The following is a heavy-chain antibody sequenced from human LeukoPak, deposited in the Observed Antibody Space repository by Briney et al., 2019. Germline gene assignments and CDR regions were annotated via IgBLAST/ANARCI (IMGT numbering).Heavy chain of an antibody. CDR3: AKGGDIVVVPAAADV. CDR2: ISGSGGST. J-gene: IGHJ6*04. CDR1: GFTFSSYA. Sequence: GGSLRLSCAASGFTFSSYAMSWVRQAPGKGLEWVSAISGSGGSTYYADSVKGRFTNSRDNSKNTLYLQMNSLRAEDTAVYYCAKGGDIVVVPAAADVWGKGTTVTVSS. D-gene: IGHD2-2*01. V-gene: IGHV3-23*01.